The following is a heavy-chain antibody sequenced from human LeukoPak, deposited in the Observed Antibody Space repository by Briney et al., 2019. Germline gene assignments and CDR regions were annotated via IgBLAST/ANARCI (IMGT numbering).Heavy chain of an antibody. V-gene: IGHV3-33*01. D-gene: IGHD6-13*01. Sequence: PGGSLRLSCVASGFTFKSYGMHWVRQASGKGLEWVAIIWYDGSNKYYADFVKGRFTTSRDNSKNTLYLQMNSLRADDTAVYYCARVSGYSGTWYVDYWGQGTLVTVSS. CDR3: ARVSGYSGTWYVDY. CDR1: GFTFKSYG. CDR2: IWYDGSNK. J-gene: IGHJ4*02.